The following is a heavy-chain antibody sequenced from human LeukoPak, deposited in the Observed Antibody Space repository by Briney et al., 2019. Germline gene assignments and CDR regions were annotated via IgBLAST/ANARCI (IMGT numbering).Heavy chain of an antibody. CDR2: INTNTGNP. J-gene: IGHJ6*02. CDR3: AREGHWFGDLFYYYYYGMDV. V-gene: IGHV7-4-1*02. CDR1: GYTFTSYA. Sequence: ASVKVSCKASGYTFTSYAMNWVRQAPGQGLEWMGWINTNTGNPTYAQGFTGRFVFSLDTSVSTAYLQISSLKAEDTAVYYCAREGHWFGDLFYYYYYGMDVWGQGTTVTVSS. D-gene: IGHD3-10*01.